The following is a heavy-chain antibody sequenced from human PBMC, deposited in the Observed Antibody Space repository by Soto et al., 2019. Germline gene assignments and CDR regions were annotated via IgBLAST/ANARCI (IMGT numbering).Heavy chain of an antibody. CDR3: ARERPSEDFWSGYSYGLDV. V-gene: IGHV3-48*03. J-gene: IGHJ6*02. Sequence: LRLSCAASGFTLSSYEMNWVRQAPGKGLEWVSYISSGGQTIYYADSVKGRFTISRDSAKNSLYLQLNSLRAEDTAVYYCARERPSEDFWSGYSYGLDVWGQGTAVTVSS. CDR1: GFTLSSYE. CDR2: ISSGGQTI. D-gene: IGHD3-3*01.